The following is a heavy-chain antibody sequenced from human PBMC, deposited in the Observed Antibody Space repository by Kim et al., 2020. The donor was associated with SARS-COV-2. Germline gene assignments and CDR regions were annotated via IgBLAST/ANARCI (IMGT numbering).Heavy chain of an antibody. CDR3: AALDSVQVPGGI. V-gene: IGHV3-21*06. J-gene: IGHJ4*02. Sequence: YVDSVKGRFTMSRDNAKNSLYMQRSRLRTEDTASYYCAALDSVQVPGGIWGQGTLVTVSS. D-gene: IGHD3-10*01.